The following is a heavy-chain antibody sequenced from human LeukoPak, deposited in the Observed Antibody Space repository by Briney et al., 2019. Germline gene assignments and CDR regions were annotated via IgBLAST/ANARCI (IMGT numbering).Heavy chain of an antibody. CDR1: GGSFGGYY. CDR3: ARGVSNGYDILTGYHLRAFDS. Sequence: SEPLSLTCTVYGGSFGGYYWSWIRQPPGKGLEWIGETTHSGCTNFNPSPIHRVTISVDTCKNQFSLKLSSVTAAYMSVYYCARGVSNGYDILTGYHLRAFDSWGQGTMVTVSS. D-gene: IGHD3-9*01. V-gene: IGHV4-34*01. CDR2: TTHSGCT. J-gene: IGHJ3*02.